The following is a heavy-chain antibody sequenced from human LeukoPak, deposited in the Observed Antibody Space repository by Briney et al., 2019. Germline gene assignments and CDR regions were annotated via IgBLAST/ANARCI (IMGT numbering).Heavy chain of an antibody. CDR1: EFTFSSHA. V-gene: IGHV3-48*02. CDR3: ARAVGWLQKMDY. D-gene: IGHD5-24*01. CDR2: ISSSSSTI. J-gene: IGHJ4*02. Sequence: GGSLRLSCAASEFTFSSHAMSWVRQAPGKGLEWVSYISSSSSTIYYADSVKGRFTISRDNAKNSLYLQMNSLRDEDTAVYYCARAVGWLQKMDYWGQGTLVTVSS.